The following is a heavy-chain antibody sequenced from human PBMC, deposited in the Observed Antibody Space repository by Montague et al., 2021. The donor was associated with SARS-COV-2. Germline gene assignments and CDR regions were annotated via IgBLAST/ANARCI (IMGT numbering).Heavy chain of an antibody. D-gene: IGHD2-15*01. V-gene: IGHV4-59*08. CDR3: ARQGLGFCNGGSCFSTLAF. Sequence: SETLSLTCTVSGGSITGYYWSWLRRSPGKGLEWIAYIYDGGAVNYNPSLGSRVTISTDTSKNQFSLNLDSVTAADTAVYYCARQGLGFCNGGSCFSTLAFWGHGILVTVSS. CDR2: IYDGGAV. J-gene: IGHJ4*01. CDR1: GGSITGYY.